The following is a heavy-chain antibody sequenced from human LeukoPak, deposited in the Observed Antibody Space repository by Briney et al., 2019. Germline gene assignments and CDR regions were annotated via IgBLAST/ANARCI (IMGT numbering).Heavy chain of an antibody. Sequence: GGSLRLSCAASGFTFSSYAMHWVRQAPGKGLEWVAVISYDGSNKYYADSVKGRFTISRGNSKNTLYLQMNSLRAEDTAVYYCAREGGLYHDAFDIWGQGTMVTVSS. J-gene: IGHJ3*02. D-gene: IGHD3-16*01. CDR1: GFTFSSYA. V-gene: IGHV3-30*04. CDR2: ISYDGSNK. CDR3: AREGGLYHDAFDI.